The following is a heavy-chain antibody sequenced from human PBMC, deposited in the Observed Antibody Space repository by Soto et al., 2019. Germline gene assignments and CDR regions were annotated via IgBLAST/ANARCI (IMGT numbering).Heavy chain of an antibody. V-gene: IGHV3-23*01. D-gene: IGHD3-3*01. J-gene: IGHJ5*02. Sequence: RNRVWPAQGKGQEWVSAISGRGDKTNYADSGKGRFTISRDNWKNTLYVQMNSLRAEDTAVYYCAKDHYLILPGHGIRQYSTATAFLLHRTTDP. CDR3: AKDHYLILPGHGIRQYSTATAFLLHRTTDP. CDR2: ISGRGDKT.